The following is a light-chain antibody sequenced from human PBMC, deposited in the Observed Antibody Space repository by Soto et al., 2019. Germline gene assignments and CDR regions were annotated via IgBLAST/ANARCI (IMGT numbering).Light chain of an antibody. J-gene: IGLJ3*02. Sequence: QSVLTQPPSVSGTPGLRVTISCSGGSSNIGRDTVNWYQQLPGTAPKLLMFNDDQRPSGVPDRFSGSRSGTSASLAISGLQSADGADYFCSTGDDSLNGWVFGGGTKLTVL. CDR2: NDD. CDR3: STGDDSLNGWV. CDR1: SSNIGRDT. V-gene: IGLV1-44*01.